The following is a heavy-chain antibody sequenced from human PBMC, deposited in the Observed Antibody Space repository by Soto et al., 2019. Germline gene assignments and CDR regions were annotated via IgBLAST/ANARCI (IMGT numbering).Heavy chain of an antibody. J-gene: IGHJ4*02. D-gene: IGHD2-15*01. CDR1: GFTFSNYW. Sequence: PGGSLRLSCAASGFTFSNYWMNWVRQAPGKGLEWVANINEHGSERSYVDSVEGRFTVSRDNVKNSVYLQMNSLRIDDTAVYYCVKGISTPGIDIWGQGTLVTV. V-gene: IGHV3-7*03. CDR2: INEHGSER. CDR3: VKGISTPGIDI.